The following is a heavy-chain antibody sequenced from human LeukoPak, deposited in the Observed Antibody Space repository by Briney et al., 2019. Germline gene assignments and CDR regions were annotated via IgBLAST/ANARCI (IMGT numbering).Heavy chain of an antibody. CDR2: ISGSGGTT. Sequence: PGGSLRLSCAASGFTFSSYAMSWVRQAPGKGLEWVSTISGSGGTTYYADSVKGRFTISRDNSKNTLYLQMNSLRADDTALYYCAKASWAGVTTTYFAYWGQGTLVTVSS. CDR3: AKASWAGVTTTYFAY. CDR1: GFTFSSYA. J-gene: IGHJ4*02. V-gene: IGHV3-23*01. D-gene: IGHD1-26*01.